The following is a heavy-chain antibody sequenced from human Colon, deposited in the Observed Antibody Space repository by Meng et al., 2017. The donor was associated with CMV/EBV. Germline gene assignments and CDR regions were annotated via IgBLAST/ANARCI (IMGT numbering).Heavy chain of an antibody. J-gene: IGHJ4*02. Sequence: GESLKISCKGSGYDFPGYWIGWVRQMPGKGLEWMGIIFPRDSNTRYSPSFQGQVAFSADTSIRTAYLQWNSLKASDSAMYYCARVTGDFHTTYYFDYWGQGTLVTVSS. D-gene: IGHD3-3*01. CDR3: ARVTGDFHTTYYFDY. CDR2: IFPRDSNT. V-gene: IGHV5-51*01. CDR1: GYDFPGYW.